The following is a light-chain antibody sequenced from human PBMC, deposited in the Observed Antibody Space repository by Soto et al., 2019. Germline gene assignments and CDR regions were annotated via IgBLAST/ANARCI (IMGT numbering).Light chain of an antibody. Sequence: DIQMTQSPSTLSASVGDRVTITCRASQSISAWLAWYQQKAGKAPKLLIYAASTLQSGVPSRFSGSGSGTDFTLTISSLQSEDFATYYCQQLNSYPITFGQGTRLEI. CDR2: AAS. V-gene: IGKV1-5*01. J-gene: IGKJ5*01. CDR1: QSISAW. CDR3: QQLNSYPIT.